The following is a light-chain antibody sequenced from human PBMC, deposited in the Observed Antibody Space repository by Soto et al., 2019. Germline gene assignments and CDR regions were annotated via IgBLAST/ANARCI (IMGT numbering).Light chain of an antibody. CDR3: SSYTSSSTYVV. Sequence: QSALTQPASVSGSPGQSITISCTGTSNDVGGYNYVSWYQQHPGKAPKLIIYDVSNRPSGVSNRFSGSKSGNTASLTISGLQAEDAADYYFSSYTSSSTYVVFGGGTKLTVL. J-gene: IGLJ2*01. V-gene: IGLV2-14*01. CDR1: SNDVGGYNY. CDR2: DVS.